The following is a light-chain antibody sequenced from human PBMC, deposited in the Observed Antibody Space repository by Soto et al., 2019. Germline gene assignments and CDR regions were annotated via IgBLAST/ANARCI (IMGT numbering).Light chain of an antibody. J-gene: IGLJ1*01. CDR3: QSFDSSLSALYV. CDR2: GNN. V-gene: IGLV1-40*01. CDR1: GATSD. Sequence: QSVLTQPPSVSGAPGQRVTISCIGATSDVHWYQHLPGTAPKLLIYGNNNRPSGVPDRFSGSKSGTSASLAITGLQAEDEADYYCQSFDSSLSALYVFGTGTKFTVL.